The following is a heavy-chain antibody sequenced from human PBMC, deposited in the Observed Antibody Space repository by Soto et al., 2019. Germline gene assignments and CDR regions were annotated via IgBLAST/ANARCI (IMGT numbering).Heavy chain of an antibody. Sequence: PSVKVSCKASGYTFTSYGISWVRQAPGQGLEWMGWISPYSGNTNYAQNLQGRVTMTRDDSTSTVYMEVKSLRSDDTAVYYCGRKSHCGSNSCYFDHWGQGTPVPVSS. D-gene: IGHD2-2*01. CDR2: ISPYSGNT. V-gene: IGHV1-18*01. CDR1: GYTFTSYG. CDR3: GRKSHCGSNSCYFDH. J-gene: IGHJ4*02.